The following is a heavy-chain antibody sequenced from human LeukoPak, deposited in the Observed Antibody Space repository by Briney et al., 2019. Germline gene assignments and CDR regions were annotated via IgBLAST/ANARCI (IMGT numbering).Heavy chain of an antibody. D-gene: IGHD6-19*01. Sequence: GESLKISCKGSGYSFTSYWIGWVRQMPGKSLEGMGIIYPGDSDTRYSPSFQGQVTISADKSISTAYLQWSSLKASDTSMYYCARRSSGWYRNFDYWGQGTLVTVSS. CDR3: ARRSSGWYRNFDY. CDR2: IYPGDSDT. V-gene: IGHV5-51*01. CDR1: GYSFTSYW. J-gene: IGHJ4*02.